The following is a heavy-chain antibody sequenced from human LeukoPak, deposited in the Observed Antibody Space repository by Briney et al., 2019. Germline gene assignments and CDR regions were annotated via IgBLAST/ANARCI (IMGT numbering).Heavy chain of an antibody. CDR3: ARDSSYYDSSGQPFDY. Sequence: KPGGSLRLSCAASGFTFSSYSMNWVRQAPGKGLEWVSSISSSSSYIYYADSVKGRFTISRDNAKNSLYLQMNSLRAEDTAVYYCARDSSYYDSSGQPFDYWGWEPWSPSPQ. D-gene: IGHD3-22*01. J-gene: IGHJ4*02. CDR2: ISSSSSYI. V-gene: IGHV3-21*01. CDR1: GFTFSSYS.